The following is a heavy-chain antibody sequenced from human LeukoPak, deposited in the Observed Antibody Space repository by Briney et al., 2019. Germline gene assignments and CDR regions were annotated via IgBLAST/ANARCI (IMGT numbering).Heavy chain of an antibody. D-gene: IGHD2-21*02. Sequence: PSETLSLTCALYGGSFSSYYWIRIRQPPGKGLEWIGEINDSGSTNYNPSLKSRVSISVDTSKNQFSLKLSSVTAADTAVYYCARRIRSAAIHAFDIWGQGTMVTVSS. CDR1: GGSFSSYY. CDR2: INDSGST. J-gene: IGHJ3*02. CDR3: ARRIRSAAIHAFDI. V-gene: IGHV4-34*01.